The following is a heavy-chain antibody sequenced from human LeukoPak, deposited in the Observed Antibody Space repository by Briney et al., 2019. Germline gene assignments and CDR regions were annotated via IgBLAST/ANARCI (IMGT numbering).Heavy chain of an antibody. Sequence: GGSLRLSCTASGFIFSGSWMAWVRQAPGKGLEWVGHIKNDGSETYYLDSLKGRFSISRDNTNNALYLQMNSLRVEDTAVYYCVKNDGWFHLAQWGQGTLVTVSS. CDR3: VKNDGWFHLAQ. CDR1: GFIFSGSW. V-gene: IGHV3-7*03. J-gene: IGHJ4*02. D-gene: IGHD6-19*01. CDR2: IKNDGSET.